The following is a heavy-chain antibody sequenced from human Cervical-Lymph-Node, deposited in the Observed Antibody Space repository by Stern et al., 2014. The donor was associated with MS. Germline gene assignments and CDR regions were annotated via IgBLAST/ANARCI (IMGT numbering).Heavy chain of an antibody. CDR1: GGSFSGYY. D-gene: IGHD4-17*01. CDR2: INHSGST. V-gene: IGHV4-34*01. Sequence: QVQLQQGGAGLLKPSETLSLTCAVYGGSFSGYYWSWIRQPPGKGLEWIGEINHSGSTNYNPSLKSRVTISVDTSKNQFSLKLSSVTAADTAVYYCARGGVTTGVYAFDIWGQGTMVTVSS. J-gene: IGHJ3*02. CDR3: ARGGVTTGVYAFDI.